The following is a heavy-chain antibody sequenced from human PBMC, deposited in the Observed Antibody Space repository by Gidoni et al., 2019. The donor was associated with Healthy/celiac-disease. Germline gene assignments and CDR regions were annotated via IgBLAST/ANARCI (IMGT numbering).Heavy chain of an antibody. Sequence: QVQLQESGPGLVKPSETLSLTCTVSGGSVSSGSYYWSWIRQPPGKGLEWIGYIYYSGSTNYNPSLKSRVTISVDTSKNQFSLKLSSVTAADTAVYYCARRGSSWPSLGYYYYYGMDVWGQGTTVTVSS. J-gene: IGHJ6*02. CDR1: GGSVSSGSYY. CDR3: ARRGSSWPSLGYYYYYGMDV. D-gene: IGHD6-13*01. CDR2: IYYSGST. V-gene: IGHV4-61*01.